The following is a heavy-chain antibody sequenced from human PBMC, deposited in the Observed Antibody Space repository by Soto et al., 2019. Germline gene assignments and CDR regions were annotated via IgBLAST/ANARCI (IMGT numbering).Heavy chain of an antibody. V-gene: IGHV4-61*01. CDR3: ARIVQKDGGLLSNYYYGVDG. Sequence: PSETLSLTCTVSGASVSGGYYYWSWIRQPPGKGLEWIAYIDYSGSTNYTPSLKSRVTISVDTSNNRFSLKLSSVTAADKAVYYCARIVQKDGGLLSNYYYGVDGWGQGTRGTVSS. CDR1: GASVSGGYYY. CDR2: IDYSGST. D-gene: IGHD3-10*01. J-gene: IGHJ6*02.